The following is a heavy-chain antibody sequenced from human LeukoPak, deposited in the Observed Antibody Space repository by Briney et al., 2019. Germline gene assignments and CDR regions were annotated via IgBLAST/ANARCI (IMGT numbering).Heavy chain of an antibody. CDR3: AREKSYWNDGGGFDY. CDR1: GGSISSYY. D-gene: IGHD1-1*01. V-gene: IGHV4-59*01. Sequence: SETLSLTCTVSGGSISSYYWSWIRQPPGKGLEWIGYIYHSGSTNYNPSLKSRVTISVDTSKNQFSLKLSSVTAADTAVYYCAREKSYWNDGGGFDYWGQGTLVTVSS. CDR2: IYHSGST. J-gene: IGHJ4*02.